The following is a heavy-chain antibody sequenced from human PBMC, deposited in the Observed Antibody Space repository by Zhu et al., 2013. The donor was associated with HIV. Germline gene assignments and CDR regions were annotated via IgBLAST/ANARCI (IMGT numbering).Heavy chain of an antibody. CDR2: IIPIFGTA. J-gene: IGHJ6*02. V-gene: IGHV1-69*01. Sequence: QVQLVQSGAEVKKPGSSVKVSCKASGGTFSSYAISWVRQAPGQGLEWMGGIIPIFGTANYAQKFQGRVTITADESTSTAYMELSSLRSEDTAVYYCARRHRRQAGSGHWEDYYYGMDVWGQGTTVTVSS. CDR1: GGTFSSYA. D-gene: IGHD6-19*01. CDR3: ARRHRRQAGSGHWEDYYYGMDV.